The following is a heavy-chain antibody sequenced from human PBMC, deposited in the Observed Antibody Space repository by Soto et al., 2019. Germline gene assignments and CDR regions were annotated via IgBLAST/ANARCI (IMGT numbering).Heavy chain of an antibody. Sequence: GESLKISCKTSGYLFTSYWINWVRQMPGGGLEGMGRIDPSYSYTEYSPSLQGHVTISADKSISTVYLQWRSLKTSDTAMYYCARPLTGTAGRADHWGEGTLVTVSS. V-gene: IGHV5-10-1*01. J-gene: IGHJ4*02. CDR3: ARPLTGTAGRADH. CDR1: GYLFTSYW. CDR2: IDPSYSYT. D-gene: IGHD1-7*01.